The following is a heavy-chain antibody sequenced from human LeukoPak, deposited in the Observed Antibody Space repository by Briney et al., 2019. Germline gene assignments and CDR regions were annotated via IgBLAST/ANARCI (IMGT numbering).Heavy chain of an antibody. J-gene: IGHJ4*02. CDR2: ISAYNGNT. V-gene: IGHV1-18*04. Sequence: GASVKVSCKASGYTFTSYGISWVRQAPGQGLEWMGWISAYNGNTNYAQKLQGRVTMTTDTSTSTAYMELRSLRSDDTAVYYCAREGAGYCSGGSCYSSLDYWGQGTLVTVSS. D-gene: IGHD2-15*01. CDR1: GYTFTSYG. CDR3: AREGAGYCSGGSCYSSLDY.